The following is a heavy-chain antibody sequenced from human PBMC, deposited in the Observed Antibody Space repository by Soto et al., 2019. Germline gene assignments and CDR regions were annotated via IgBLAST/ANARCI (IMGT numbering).Heavy chain of an antibody. CDR1: GFTFSSYS. V-gene: IGHV3-48*04. CDR2: ISSSSRTI. CDR3: ARHPERIAQIGWFDP. J-gene: IGHJ5*02. D-gene: IGHD6-13*01. Sequence: EVPLVESGGGLVQPGGSLRLSCAASGFTFSSYSMNWVRQAPGKGLEWVSYISSSSRTIYYADSVKGRFTISRDTAKNSLYLQMNSLRAEDTAVYYCARHPERIAQIGWFDPWGQGTLVTVSA.